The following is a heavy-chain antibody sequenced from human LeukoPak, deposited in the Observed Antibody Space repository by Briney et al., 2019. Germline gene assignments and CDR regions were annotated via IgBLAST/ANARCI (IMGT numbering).Heavy chain of an antibody. CDR2: LRYDGSNK. V-gene: IGHV3-30*02. CDR3: ANTVVPAAIPVYYYYTDV. D-gene: IGHD2-2*01. Sequence: AGGSLRLSCAASGFTFSSYGMHWVRQAPGKGLEWVAFLRYDGSNKYYADSVKGRFTISRDNSKNTLYLQMNSLRAEDTAVYYCANTVVPAAIPVYYYYTDVWGKGTTVTVSS. CDR1: GFTFSSYG. J-gene: IGHJ6*03.